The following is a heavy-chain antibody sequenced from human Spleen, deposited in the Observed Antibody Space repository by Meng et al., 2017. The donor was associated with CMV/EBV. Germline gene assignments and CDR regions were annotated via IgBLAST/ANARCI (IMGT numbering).Heavy chain of an antibody. J-gene: IGHJ1*01. CDR3: TTEDIVVVPAAMKYFQH. V-gene: IGHV3-15*01. CDR2: IKSKTDGGTT. D-gene: IGHD2-2*01. CDR1: GFIFSSYW. Sequence: GESLKISCAASGFIFSSYWKHWVRQPPGKGLEWVGRIKSKTDGGTTDYAAPVKGRFTISRDDSKNTLYLQMNSLKTEDTAVYYCTTEDIVVVPAAMKYFQHWGQGTLVTVSS.